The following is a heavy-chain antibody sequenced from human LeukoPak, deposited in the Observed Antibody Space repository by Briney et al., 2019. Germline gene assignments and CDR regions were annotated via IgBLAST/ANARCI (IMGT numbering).Heavy chain of an antibody. J-gene: IGHJ4*02. CDR2: ISGSGGST. CDR1: GFTFSSYA. V-gene: IGHV3-23*01. CDR3: AKEGYDYVWGSYPHR. D-gene: IGHD3-16*02. Sequence: PGGSLRLSCAASGFTFSSYAMSWVRQAPGKGLEWVSAISGSGGSTYYAGSVKGRYTISRDNSKNTLYLQMNSLRAEDTAVYYCAKEGYDYVWGSYPHRWGQGTLVTVSS.